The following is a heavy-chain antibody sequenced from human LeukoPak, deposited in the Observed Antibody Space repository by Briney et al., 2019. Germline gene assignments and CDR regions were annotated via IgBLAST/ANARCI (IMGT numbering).Heavy chain of an antibody. CDR1: GFNFNHAW. D-gene: IGHD1-1*01. CDR3: VGRPWNFDY. Sequence: PGGSLRLSCGASGFNFNHAWMSWVRQAPGKGLEWVGRIKSKNDGGTTDFAAPVKGRFTISRDDSKRMVFLEMNSLKTEDTAVYYCVGRPWNFDYWGQGTLVTVSS. CDR2: IKSKNDGGTT. J-gene: IGHJ4*02. V-gene: IGHV3-15*01.